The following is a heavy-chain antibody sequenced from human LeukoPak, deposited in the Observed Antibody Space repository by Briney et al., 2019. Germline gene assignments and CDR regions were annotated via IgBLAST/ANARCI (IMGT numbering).Heavy chain of an antibody. CDR2: INPNSGGT. J-gene: IGHJ3*02. V-gene: IGHV1-2*06. D-gene: IGHD2-2*01. CDR1: GYTFTSYY. Sequence: ASVKVSCKASGYTFTSYYMHWVRQAPGQGLEWMGRINPNSGGTNYAQKFQGRVTMTRDTSISTAYMELSRLRSDDTAVYYCARDSSPGTFDIWGQGTMVTVSS. CDR3: ARDSSPGTFDI.